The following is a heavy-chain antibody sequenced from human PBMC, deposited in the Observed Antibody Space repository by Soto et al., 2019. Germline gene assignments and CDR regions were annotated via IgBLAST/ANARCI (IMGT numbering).Heavy chain of an antibody. CDR2: INAGNGNT. CDR3: ARYDYGIKN. V-gene: IGHV1-3*01. CDR1: GYTFTSYA. D-gene: IGHD4-17*01. J-gene: IGHJ4*02. Sequence: APVKVSCKASGYTFTSYARHWGGKAPGQRLEWMGWINAGNGNTKYSQKFKGRVTITRDTSVSTAYMELGSMRFEYTAVYYCARYDYGIKNWGQGTLVTVSS.